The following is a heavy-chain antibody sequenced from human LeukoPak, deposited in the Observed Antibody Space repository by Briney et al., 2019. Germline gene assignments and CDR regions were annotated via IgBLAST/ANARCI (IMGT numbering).Heavy chain of an antibody. J-gene: IGHJ5*02. CDR2: IYTSGST. V-gene: IGHV4-4*07. CDR1: GGSISSYY. CDR3: ASSPNYYDSSGYKRVDNWFDP. D-gene: IGHD3-22*01. Sequence: SETLSLTCTVPGGSISSYYWSWIRQPAGKGLEWIGRIYTSGSTNYNPSLKCRVTMSVDTSKNHFSLKLSSVTAADTAVYYCASSPNYYDSSGYKRVDNWFDPWGQGTLVTVSS.